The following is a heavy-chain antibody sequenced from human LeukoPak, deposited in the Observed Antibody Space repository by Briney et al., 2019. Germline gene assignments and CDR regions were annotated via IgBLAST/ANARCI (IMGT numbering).Heavy chain of an antibody. CDR1: GGSMRSGGYY. Sequence: SQTLSLTCTVSGGSMRSGGYYWSWIRQHPGKGLEWIGYIYYSGSTYYNPSLKSRVTISVDTSQTQFSLKLSSVTAAATAVYYCAREGVGATGSYSWGQGTPVTVSS. CDR2: IYYSGST. D-gene: IGHD1-26*01. CDR3: AREGVGATGSYS. V-gene: IGHV4-31*03. J-gene: IGHJ4*02.